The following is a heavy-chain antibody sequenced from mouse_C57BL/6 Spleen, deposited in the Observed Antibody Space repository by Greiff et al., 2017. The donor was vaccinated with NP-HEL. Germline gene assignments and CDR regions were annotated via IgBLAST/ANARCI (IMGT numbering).Heavy chain of an antibody. CDR2: INYDGSST. J-gene: IGHJ2*01. Sequence: EVQVVESEGGLVQPGRSMKLSCTASGFTFSDYYMAWVRQVPEKGLEWVANINYDGSSTYYLDSLKSRFIISRDNAKNILYLQMSSLKSEDTATYYCARLGLSGYSYYFDYWGQGTTLTVSS. CDR3: ARLGLSGYSYYFDY. V-gene: IGHV5-16*01. D-gene: IGHD2-3*01. CDR1: GFTFSDYY.